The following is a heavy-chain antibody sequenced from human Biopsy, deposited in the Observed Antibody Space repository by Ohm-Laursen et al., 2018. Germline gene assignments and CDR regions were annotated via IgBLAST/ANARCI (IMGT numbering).Heavy chain of an antibody. D-gene: IGHD3-22*01. CDR2: VYYTGST. CDR3: ARDRGYYSDRTVPGYFDL. CDR1: GDSISSYY. Sequence: TLSLTCTVSGDSISSYYWSWIRQPPGKGLEWIGYVYYTGSTDYNPSLQSRVTISVDTSKNHFSLRLLSVTPADTAIYYCARDRGYYSDRTVPGYFDLWGRGTLVTVSS. V-gene: IGHV4-59*01. J-gene: IGHJ2*01.